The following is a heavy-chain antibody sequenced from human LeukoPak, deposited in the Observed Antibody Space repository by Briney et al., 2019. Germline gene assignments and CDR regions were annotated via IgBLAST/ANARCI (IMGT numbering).Heavy chain of an antibody. CDR1: GFVFSIYT. V-gene: IGHV3-64D*06. CDR3: VKEFGRVRGTPDS. Sequence: GSLLLSCSASGFVFSIYTMYWVRQTPGKGPEYVSTISGSGNGFSIYYADSVKGRFTISRDDSKSILYLQMNGLRSEDTAVYYCVKEFGRVRGTPDSWGQGTLVTVSS. CDR2: ISGSGNGFSI. D-gene: IGHD3-16*01. J-gene: IGHJ4*02.